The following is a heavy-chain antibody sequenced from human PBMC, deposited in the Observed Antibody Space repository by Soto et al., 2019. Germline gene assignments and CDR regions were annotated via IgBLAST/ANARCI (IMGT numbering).Heavy chain of an antibody. CDR3: ARKSGIAVAGYDYSYGMDV. J-gene: IGHJ6*02. Sequence: QVQLVQSGAEVKKPGSSVKVSCKASGGTFSSYAISWVRQAPGQGLEWMGGIIPSFGTANYAQKFQGRVTITADESTSTAYMELSSLRSEDTAVYYCARKSGIAVAGYDYSYGMDVWGQGTTVTVSS. V-gene: IGHV1-69*12. CDR2: IIPSFGTA. CDR1: GGTFSSYA. D-gene: IGHD6-19*01.